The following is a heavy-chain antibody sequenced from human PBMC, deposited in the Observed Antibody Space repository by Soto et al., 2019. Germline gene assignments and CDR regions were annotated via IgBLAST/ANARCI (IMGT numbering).Heavy chain of an antibody. Sequence: QVQLVQSGAEVKKPGSSVKVSCKASGGTFSSYAISWVRQAPGQGLEWMGGIIPIFGTANYAQKLQGRGTITADESTSTAYRELSRLRSEDTAVYYCAREGVSGSHIGYWGQGTLVTVSS. V-gene: IGHV1-69*01. CDR2: IIPIFGTA. CDR1: GGTFSSYA. D-gene: IGHD3-22*01. J-gene: IGHJ4*02. CDR3: AREGVSGSHIGY.